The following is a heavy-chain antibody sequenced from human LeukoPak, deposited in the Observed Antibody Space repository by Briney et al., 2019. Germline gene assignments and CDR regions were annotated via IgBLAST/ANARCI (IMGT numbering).Heavy chain of an antibody. CDR2: ISSSGSTI. Sequence: GGSLRLSCAASGFTVSSNYMNWVRQAPGKGLEWVSYISSSGSTIYYADSVKGRFTISRDNAKNSLYLQMNSLRAEDTAIYYCARRGPYFDYWGQGILVTVSS. CDR3: ARRGPYFDY. D-gene: IGHD3-10*01. V-gene: IGHV3-48*04. CDR1: GFTVSSNY. J-gene: IGHJ4*02.